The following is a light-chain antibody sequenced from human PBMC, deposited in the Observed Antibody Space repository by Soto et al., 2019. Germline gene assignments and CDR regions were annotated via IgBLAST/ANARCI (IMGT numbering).Light chain of an antibody. J-gene: IGLJ3*02. CDR1: SSDIGNYDF. CDR2: EVS. Sequence: QSVLTQPASVSGSPGQSITISCTGTSSDIGNYDFVSWYQQVPGTAPKAMIYEVSSRPSGVSNRFSGSKSGNTASLTISGLQAEDEADYYCNSYAGGDWVFGVGTRVTVL. V-gene: IGLV2-14*01. CDR3: NSYAGGDWV.